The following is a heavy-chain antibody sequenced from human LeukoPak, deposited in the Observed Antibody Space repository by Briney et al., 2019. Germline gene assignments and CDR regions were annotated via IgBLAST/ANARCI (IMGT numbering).Heavy chain of an antibody. CDR1: GGSISSSSYY. J-gene: IGHJ4*02. V-gene: IGHV4-39*01. Sequence: SETLSLTCTVSGGSISSSSYYWGWIRQPPGKGLEWIGSIYYRGSTYYHPSLKSRVTISVDTSKNQFTLKLSSVTSADTAVYYCARRLAAAGYGYWGQGTLVTVSS. CDR3: ARRLAAAGYGY. CDR2: IYYRGST. D-gene: IGHD6-13*01.